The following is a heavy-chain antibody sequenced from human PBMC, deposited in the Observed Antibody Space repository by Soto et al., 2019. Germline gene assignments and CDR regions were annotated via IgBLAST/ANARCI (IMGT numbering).Heavy chain of an antibody. D-gene: IGHD6-13*01. Sequence: PGGSLRLSCAVSGFPFSSYAMSWVRQSPGKGLEWVSSMSSSTYYVDSVKGRFIISRDNSKSTLYLQMNSLRAEDTAVYYCAKGSSWSEFEYWGQGTLVTVSS. J-gene: IGHJ4*02. V-gene: IGHV3-23*05. CDR1: GFPFSSYA. CDR3: AKGSSWSEFEY. CDR2: MSSST.